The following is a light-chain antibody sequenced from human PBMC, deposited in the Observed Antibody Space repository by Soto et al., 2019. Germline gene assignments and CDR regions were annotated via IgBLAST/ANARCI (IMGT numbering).Light chain of an antibody. CDR1: QSVSNR. V-gene: IGKV3-15*01. CDR2: GAS. CDR3: QQYNNWPPFT. J-gene: IGKJ2*01. Sequence: EIVMTQSPATLSLSPGESATLSCRASQSVSNRLAWYQQKPGQTPRLLIYGASTRVNDIPARFRGSGSGTEFTLTISSLQSEDFATYYCQQYNNWPPFTFGQGTKLEIK.